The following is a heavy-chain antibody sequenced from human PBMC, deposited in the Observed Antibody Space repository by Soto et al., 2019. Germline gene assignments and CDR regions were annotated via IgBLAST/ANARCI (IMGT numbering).Heavy chain of an antibody. J-gene: IGHJ5*02. CDR1: GYTFTSYA. V-gene: IGHV1-3*01. CDR2: INAGNGNT. Sequence: ASVKVSCKASGYTFTSYAMHWVRQAPGQRLEWMGWINAGNGNTKYSQKFQGRVTITRDTSASTAYMELSSLRSEDTAVYYCARSPHDYGDYVGWFDPWGQGTLVTSPQ. D-gene: IGHD4-17*01. CDR3: ARSPHDYGDYVGWFDP.